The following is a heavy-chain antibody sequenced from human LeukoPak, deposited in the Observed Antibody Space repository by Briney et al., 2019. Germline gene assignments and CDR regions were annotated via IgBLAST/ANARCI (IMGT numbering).Heavy chain of an antibody. CDR2: IYPGDSDT. V-gene: IGHV5-51*01. Sequence: GESLKISCKGSGYSFTSYWMGGVRQMPGKGLEWMGIIYPGDSDTRYSPSFQGQVTISADKSISAAYLQWSSLKASDTAMYYCARWGASSGWYCWGQGTLVTVSS. D-gene: IGHD6-19*01. J-gene: IGHJ4*02. CDR1: GYSFTSYW. CDR3: ARWGASSGWYC.